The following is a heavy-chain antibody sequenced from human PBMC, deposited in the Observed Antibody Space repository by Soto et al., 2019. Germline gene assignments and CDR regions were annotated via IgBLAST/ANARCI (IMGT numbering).Heavy chain of an antibody. D-gene: IGHD2-8*01. CDR3: ARDTNPFYNEIYYDAIDI. J-gene: IGHJ3*02. V-gene: IGHV3-7*04. CDR1: GFTFRRSW. Sequence: GGSLRLSCTDSGFTFRRSWMTWVRQAPGKGLEWVANIKEDGIEKNYVDSVEGRFTISRDNAKNSLYLQMNSLRVEDTAVYYCARDTNPFYNEIYYDAIDIWGQGTVVTVSS. CDR2: IKEDGIEK.